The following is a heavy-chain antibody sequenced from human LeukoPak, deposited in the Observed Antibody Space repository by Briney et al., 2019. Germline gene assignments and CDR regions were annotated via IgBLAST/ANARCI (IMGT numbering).Heavy chain of an antibody. CDR3: ARAGSGRSPDWFDP. CDR1: GFTFSSYE. D-gene: IGHD1-26*01. V-gene: IGHV3-48*03. J-gene: IGHJ5*02. CDR2: ISSSGSTI. Sequence: GGSLRLSCAAPGFTFSSYEMNWVRQAPGKGLEWVSYISSSGSTIYYADSVKGRFTISRDNAKNSLYLQMNSLRAEDTAVYYCARAGSGRSPDWFDPWGQGTLVTVSS.